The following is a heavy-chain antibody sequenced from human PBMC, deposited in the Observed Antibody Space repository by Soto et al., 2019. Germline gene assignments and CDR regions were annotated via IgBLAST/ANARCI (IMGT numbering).Heavy chain of an antibody. CDR2: ISAYNGNT. CDR1: GYTFTSYG. D-gene: IGHD2-2*01. V-gene: IGHV1-18*04. J-gene: IGHJ6*02. Sequence: GASVKVSCKASGYTFTSYGISWVRQAPGQGLEWMGWISAYNGNTNYAQKLQGRVTMTTDTSTSTAYMELRSLRSDDTAVYYCARDTPDTTIVVVPAAYYYYYYGMDVWGQGTTVTVSS. CDR3: ARDTPDTTIVVVPAAYYYYYYGMDV.